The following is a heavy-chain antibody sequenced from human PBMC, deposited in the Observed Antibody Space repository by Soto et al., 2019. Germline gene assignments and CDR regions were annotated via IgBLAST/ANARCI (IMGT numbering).Heavy chain of an antibody. CDR3: AATGYYYGMDV. J-gene: IGHJ6*02. CDR2: IYYSGST. CDR1: VGSIISSSYY. V-gene: IGHV4-39*01. Sequence: PSETLSLTCTFSVGSIISSSYYWGWIRQPPGKGLEWIGSIYYSGSTYYNPSLKSRVTISVDTSKNQFSLKLSSVTAADTAVYYCAATGYYYGMDVWGQGTTVTVSS. D-gene: IGHD4-4*01.